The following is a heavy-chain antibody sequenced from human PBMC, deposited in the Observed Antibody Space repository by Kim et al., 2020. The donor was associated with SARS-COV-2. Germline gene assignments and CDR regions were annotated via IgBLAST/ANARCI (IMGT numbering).Heavy chain of an antibody. J-gene: IGHJ4*02. D-gene: IGHD2-15*01. CDR3: TSTYCLRLDY. Sequence: ATTYATSMKGRFTISIHASTNTAYLLMNSLKTEDTTVYYCTSTYCLRLDYWGQGTLVTVSS. CDR2: AT. V-gene: IGHV3-73*01.